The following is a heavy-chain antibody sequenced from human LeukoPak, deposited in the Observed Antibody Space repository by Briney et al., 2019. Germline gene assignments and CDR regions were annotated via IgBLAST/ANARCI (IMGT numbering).Heavy chain of an antibody. CDR3: ARHLGYYYGSVSSYHPNWFDS. V-gene: IGHV4-39*01. Sequence: SETLSLTCTVSGGSLSSPNYYWAWIRQPPGKGLEWIGSIYYTGSSDYNPSLRSRVTISVDTSKNQFSLKLSSVTAADTALYYCARHLGYYYGSVSSYHPNWFDSWGQGTLVTVSS. J-gene: IGHJ5*01. D-gene: IGHD3-10*01. CDR1: GGSLSSPNYY. CDR2: IYYTGSS.